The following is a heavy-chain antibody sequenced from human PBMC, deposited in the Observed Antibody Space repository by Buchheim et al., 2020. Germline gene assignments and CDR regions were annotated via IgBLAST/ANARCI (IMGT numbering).Heavy chain of an antibody. Sequence: QVQLVQSGAEVKKPGASVKVSCKASGYTFTGYYMHWVRQAPGQGLEWMGWINPNSGGTNYAQTFQGWVTMTRDTSISTAYMELSRLRSDDTAVYYCARGDAAAGPLYYYYYGMDVWGQGTT. V-gene: IGHV1-2*04. CDR2: INPNSGGT. D-gene: IGHD6-13*01. J-gene: IGHJ6*02. CDR3: ARGDAAAGPLYYYYYGMDV. CDR1: GYTFTGYY.